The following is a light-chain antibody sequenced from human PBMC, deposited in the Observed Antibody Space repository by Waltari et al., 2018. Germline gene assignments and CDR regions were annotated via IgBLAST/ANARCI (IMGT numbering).Light chain of an antibody. V-gene: IGKV1-39*01. CDR1: QSIAIS. CDR3: QQSYSTPSFT. J-gene: IGKJ3*01. CDR2: AAS. Sequence: DIQMTQSPSSLSASVGDRVTITCRASQSIAISLNWYQHRAGKAPRLLIYAASSLQGGVSSRFSGSGSGTDFTLTIDSLQPEDVATYYCQQSYSTPSFTFGPGTKVDI.